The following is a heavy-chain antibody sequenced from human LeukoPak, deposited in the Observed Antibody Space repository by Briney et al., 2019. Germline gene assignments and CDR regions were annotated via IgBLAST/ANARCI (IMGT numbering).Heavy chain of an antibody. J-gene: IGHJ4*02. V-gene: IGHV3-30*04. D-gene: IGHD1-14*01. CDR3: ARARYGY. CDR1: GLNISSYA. CDR2: ISYDGSNK. Sequence: PARSLRLSCKDTGLNISSYAKNVDRQAPGNVKEWVAVISYDGSNKYYADSVKGRFTISRDNSKNTLYLQMNSLRAEDTAVYYCARARYGYWGQGTLVTVSS.